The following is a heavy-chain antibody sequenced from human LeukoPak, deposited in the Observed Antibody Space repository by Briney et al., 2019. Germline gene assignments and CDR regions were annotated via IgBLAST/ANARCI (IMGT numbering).Heavy chain of an antibody. Sequence: ASVKVSCKASGYSFTGYYIHWVRQAPGQGLEWMGRISPYSGETKYGQNFQGRVTMTTDTSISTAYIELSRLISDDTAVYYCAREDNNSDRWFDPWGQGTLVTVSS. CDR3: AREDNNSDRWFDP. V-gene: IGHV1-2*06. CDR1: GYSFTGYY. J-gene: IGHJ5*02. CDR2: ISPYSGET. D-gene: IGHD4-11*01.